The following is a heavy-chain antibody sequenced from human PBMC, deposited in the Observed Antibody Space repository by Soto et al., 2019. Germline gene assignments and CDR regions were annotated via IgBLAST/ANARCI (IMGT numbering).Heavy chain of an antibody. V-gene: IGHV3-33*01. D-gene: IGHD2-15*01. CDR1: GFTFSSYG. CDR3: ARDQVVAAARMFDY. CDR2: IWYDGSNK. Sequence: AGGSLRLSCAASGFTFSSYGMHWVRQAPGKGLEWVAVIWYDGSNKYYADSVKGRFTISRDNSKNTLYLQMNSLRAEDTAVYYCARDQVVAAARMFDYWGQGTLVTVSS. J-gene: IGHJ4*02.